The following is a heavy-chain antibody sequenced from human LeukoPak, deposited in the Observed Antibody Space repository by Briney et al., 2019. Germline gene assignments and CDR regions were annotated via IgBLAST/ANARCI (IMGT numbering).Heavy chain of an antibody. CDR3: ARDRGYGMDV. J-gene: IGHJ6*02. Sequence: SETLSLTCTVSGGSISSYYWSWIRQPPGKGPEWIGYIYYSGSTNYNPSLKSRVTISVDTSKNQFSLKLSSVTAADTAVYYCARDRGYGMDVWGQGTTVTVSS. V-gene: IGHV4-59*01. CDR1: GGSISSYY. CDR2: IYYSGST.